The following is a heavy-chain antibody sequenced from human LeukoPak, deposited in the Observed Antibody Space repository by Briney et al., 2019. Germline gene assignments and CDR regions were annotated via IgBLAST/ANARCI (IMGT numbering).Heavy chain of an antibody. CDR3: ARVMVSRPWYFDL. CDR1: GGSFSGYY. V-gene: IGHV4-34*01. CDR2: INHSGST. Sequence: SETLSLTCAVYGGSFSGYYWSWIRQPPGKGLEWIGEINHSGSTNYNPSLKSRGTISVDTSKNQFSLKLSSVTAADTAVYYCARVMVSRPWYFDLWGRGTLVTVSS. J-gene: IGHJ2*01. D-gene: IGHD2-8*01.